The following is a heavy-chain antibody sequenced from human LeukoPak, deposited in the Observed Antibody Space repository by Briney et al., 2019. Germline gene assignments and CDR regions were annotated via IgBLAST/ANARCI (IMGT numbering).Heavy chain of an antibody. CDR3: ARAESPHYYYDSSGYFDY. CDR1: GYSISSGYY. D-gene: IGHD3-22*01. J-gene: IGHJ4*02. V-gene: IGHV4-38-2*02. CDR2: IYYSGST. Sequence: SETLSLTCTVSGYSISSGYYWGWIRQPPGKGLEWIGSIYYSGSTYYNPSLKSRVTISVDTSKNQFSLKLSSVTAADTAVYYCARAESPHYYYDSSGYFDYWGQGTLVTVSS.